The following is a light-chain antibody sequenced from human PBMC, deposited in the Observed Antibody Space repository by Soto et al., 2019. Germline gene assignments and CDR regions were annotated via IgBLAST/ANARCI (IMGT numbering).Light chain of an antibody. CDR2: DNN. J-gene: IGLJ2*01. Sequence: QSVLTQPPSASGAPGQRGTLSCSGGSSNIGSNTVSWYQQLPGTAPKLLIYDNNQRPSGVPALFSGSKSGTSASLAISGLQSEDEADYYCAAWDDSLNGHVVFGGGTKLTVL. CDR1: SSNIGSNT. V-gene: IGLV1-44*01. CDR3: AAWDDSLNGHVV.